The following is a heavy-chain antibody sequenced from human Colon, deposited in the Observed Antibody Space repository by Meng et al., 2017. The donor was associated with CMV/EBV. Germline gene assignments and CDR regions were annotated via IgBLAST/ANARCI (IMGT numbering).Heavy chain of an antibody. V-gene: IGHV3-23*01. CDR3: AKGADFHDFWSGFAY. CDR1: GFTFNDFG. D-gene: IGHD3-3*01. J-gene: IGHJ4*02. CDR2: ISGSGVTT. Sequence: GGSLRLSCSASGFTFNDFGMTWVRQAPGKGLEWVSSISGSGVTTYYSDAVKGRFTISRDNSRNTLYLQINSLRADDTAVYYCAKGADFHDFWSGFAYWGQGAVVTVSS.